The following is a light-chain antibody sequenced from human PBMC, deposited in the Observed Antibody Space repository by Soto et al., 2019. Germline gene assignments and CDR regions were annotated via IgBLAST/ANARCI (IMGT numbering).Light chain of an antibody. CDR1: SSDVGGYNY. V-gene: IGLV2-14*01. CDR2: DAS. CDR3: SSYTSSSTLALYV. Sequence: QSVLTQPASVSGSPGQSITISCTGTSSDVGGYNYVSWYQQHPGKAPKLMIYDASNRPSGVSNRFSGSKSGNTASLTISGLQAEDEADYYCSSYTSSSTLALYVFGTGTKVTVL. J-gene: IGLJ1*01.